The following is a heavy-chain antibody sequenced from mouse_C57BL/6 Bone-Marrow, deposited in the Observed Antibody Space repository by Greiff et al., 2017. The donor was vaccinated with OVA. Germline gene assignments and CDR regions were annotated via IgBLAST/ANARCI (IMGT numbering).Heavy chain of an antibody. Sequence: EVKVVASGGGLVQPGGSLKLSCEASGFTFSDYGMAWVRQAPRKGPEWVAFINNLEFSIYYAATVTGPFTLTSETAKKTLYLEMSSLRSEDTAMYYCASGGSSYDYARDYWGQGTSVTVSS. CDR3: ASGGSSYDYARDY. CDR2: INNLEFSI. CDR1: GFTFSDYG. J-gene: IGHJ4*01. V-gene: IGHV5-15*01. D-gene: IGHD1-1*01.